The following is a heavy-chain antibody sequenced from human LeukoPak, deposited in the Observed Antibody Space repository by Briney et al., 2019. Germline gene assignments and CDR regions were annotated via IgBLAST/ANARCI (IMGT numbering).Heavy chain of an antibody. D-gene: IGHD6-13*01. J-gene: IGHJ4*02. V-gene: IGHV4-59*08. CDR1: GGSISSYY. CDR3: ASYGIAAAGPTGEYYLDY. Sequence: PSETLSLTCTVSGGSISSYYWSWIRQPPGKGLEWIGYIYYSGSTNYNPSLKSRVTISVDTSKNQFSLKLSSVTAADTAVYYCASYGIAAAGPTGEYYLDYWGQGTLVTVSS. CDR2: IYYSGST.